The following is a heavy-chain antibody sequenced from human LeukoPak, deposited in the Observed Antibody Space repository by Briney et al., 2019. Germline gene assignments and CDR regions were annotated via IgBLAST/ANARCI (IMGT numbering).Heavy chain of an antibody. V-gene: IGHV3-21*06. CDR2: ISSSSSYI. CDR3: ARDTYDILTGYYKWAFDI. D-gene: IGHD3-9*01. CDR1: GFTFSSYT. J-gene: IGHJ3*02. Sequence: GGSLRLSCAASGFTFSSYTMNWVRQAPGKGLEWVSSISSSSSYIYCADSVKGRFTISRDNAKNSLYLQMNSLRAEDTAVYYCARDTYDILTGYYKWAFDIWGQGTMVTASS.